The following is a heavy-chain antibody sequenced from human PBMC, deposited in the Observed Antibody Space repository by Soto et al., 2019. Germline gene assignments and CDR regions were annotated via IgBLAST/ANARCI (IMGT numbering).Heavy chain of an antibody. Sequence: QVQLQESGPGLVKPSETLSLTCTVSGDSVTSDYWSWIRQPPGKRLEYIGFIYLGGSANYNPSLECRVTISPDKSKNQLSLRLTSVTAADTAVYYCTRGKWFPRGYGMDVWGRGTTVTVS. J-gene: IGHJ6*02. CDR2: IYLGGSA. V-gene: IGHV4-59*02. CDR3: TRGKWFPRGYGMDV. D-gene: IGHD3-22*01. CDR1: GDSVTSDY.